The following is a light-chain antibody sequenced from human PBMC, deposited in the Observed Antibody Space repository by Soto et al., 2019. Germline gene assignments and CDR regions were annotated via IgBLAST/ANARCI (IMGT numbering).Light chain of an antibody. CDR2: DND. V-gene: IGLV1-51*01. CDR3: ATWDRSLSVGV. CDR1: SSNIGNNY. Sequence: QSVLTQPPSVSAAPGQKVTISCSGSSSNIGNNYVFWYQQLPGTAPKLLIYDNDKRPSGFPDRFSGSKSGTSATLGITGLQTGDEADYYCATWDRSLSVGVFGGGTKLNVL. J-gene: IGLJ2*01.